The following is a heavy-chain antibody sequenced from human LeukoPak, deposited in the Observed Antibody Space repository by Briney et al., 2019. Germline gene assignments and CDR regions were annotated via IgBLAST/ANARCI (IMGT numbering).Heavy chain of an antibody. J-gene: IGHJ4*02. CDR1: GYTFTSYG. D-gene: IGHD6-6*01. CDR2: ISAYNGNT. CDR3: ARAAPSVPTFDY. V-gene: IGHV1-18*01. Sequence: VASVKVSCKASGYTFTSYGISWVRQAPGQGLEWMGWISAYNGNTNYAQKLQGRVTMTTDTSTSTAYMELRSLRSDDTAVYYRARAAPSVPTFDYWGQGTLVTVSS.